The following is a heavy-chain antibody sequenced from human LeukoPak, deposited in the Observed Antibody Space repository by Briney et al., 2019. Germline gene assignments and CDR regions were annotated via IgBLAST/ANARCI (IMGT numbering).Heavy chain of an antibody. CDR3: ARDGSGLGSYYYYMDV. V-gene: IGHV4-39*07. CDR2: IYYSGST. CDR1: GGSISSSSYY. Sequence: NPSETLSLTCTVSGGSISSSSYYWGWIRQPPGKGLEWIGSIYYSGSTNYNPSLKSRVTISVDTSKNQFSLKLSSVTAADTAVYYCARDGSGLGSYYYYMDVWGKGTTVTISS. D-gene: IGHD3-10*01. J-gene: IGHJ6*03.